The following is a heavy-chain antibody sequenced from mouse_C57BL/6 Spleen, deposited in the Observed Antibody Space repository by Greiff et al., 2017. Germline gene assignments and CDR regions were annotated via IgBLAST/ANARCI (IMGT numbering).Heavy chain of an antibody. CDR2: IDPSDSYT. D-gene: IGHD1-1*01. Sequence: QVQLQQPGAELVRPGTSVKLSCKASGYTFTSYWMHWVKQRPGQGLEWIGVIDPSDSYTNYNQKFKGKATLTVDTSSSTAYMQLSSLTSEDSAVYYCAREENYYGSSFSWFAYWGQGTLVTVSA. J-gene: IGHJ3*01. V-gene: IGHV1-59*01. CDR3: AREENYYGSSFSWFAY. CDR1: GYTFTSYW.